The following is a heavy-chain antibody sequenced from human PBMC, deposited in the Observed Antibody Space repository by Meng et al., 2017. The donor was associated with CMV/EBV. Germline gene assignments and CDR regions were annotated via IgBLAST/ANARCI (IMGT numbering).Heavy chain of an antibody. CDR2: INSDGSST. Sequence: SLMISCAASGSTFSSYLMHLVRQAPGKGLVWVSRINSDGSSTSYADSVKGQFTISRDNAKNTLYLQMNSLRAGDTAVYYCARDSSSWYSRDYYYYGVDVWGQGTTVTVSS. D-gene: IGHD6-13*01. V-gene: IGHV3-74*01. J-gene: IGHJ6*02. CDR3: ARDSSSWYSRDYYYYGVDV. CDR1: GSTFSSYL.